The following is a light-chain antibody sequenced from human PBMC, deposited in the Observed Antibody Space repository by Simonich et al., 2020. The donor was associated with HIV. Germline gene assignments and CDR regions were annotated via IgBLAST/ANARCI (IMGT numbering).Light chain of an antibody. J-gene: IGKJ4*01. CDR1: QSVSSSH. CDR3: QQYNNWPPLT. CDR2: DAS. V-gene: IGKV3D-15*01. Sequence: EIVLTQSPGTLSLSPGERATLSCRASQSVSSSHLAWYQQKPGLAPRLLIYDASSRATGIPARFSGSGSGTEFTLTISSMQSEDFAVYYCQQYNNWPPLTFGGGTKVEIK.